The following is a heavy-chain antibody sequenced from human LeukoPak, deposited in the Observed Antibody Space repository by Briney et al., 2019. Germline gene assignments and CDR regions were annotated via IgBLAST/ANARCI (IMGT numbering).Heavy chain of an antibody. CDR3: ARAAFSVVTHFDY. CDR2: ISYDGTNK. J-gene: IGHJ4*02. D-gene: IGHD4-23*01. Sequence: HPGGSLRLSCAASGFTFSNYAMHWVRQAPGKGLEWVAVISYDGTNKYYADSVKGRFTISRDNSKNTLYLQMNSLRAEDTAVYYCARAAFSVVTHFDYWGQGTLVTVSS. V-gene: IGHV3-30*04. CDR1: GFTFSNYA.